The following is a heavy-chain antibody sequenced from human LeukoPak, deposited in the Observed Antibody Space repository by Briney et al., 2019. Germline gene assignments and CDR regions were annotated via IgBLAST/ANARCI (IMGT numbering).Heavy chain of an antibody. D-gene: IGHD3-22*01. V-gene: IGHV4-4*07. Sequence: PSETLSLTCTVSGGSISSYYWSWIRQPAGKGLEWIGRIYTSGSTNYNPSLKSRVTMSVDTSKNQFSLKLSSVTAADTAVYHCARDDSSGYHTTYFDYWGQGTLVTVSS. J-gene: IGHJ4*02. CDR3: ARDDSSGYHTTYFDY. CDR1: GGSISSYY. CDR2: IYTSGST.